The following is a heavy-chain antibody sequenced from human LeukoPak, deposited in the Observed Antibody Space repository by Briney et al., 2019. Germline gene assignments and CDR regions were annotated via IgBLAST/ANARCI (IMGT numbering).Heavy chain of an antibody. D-gene: IGHD4-17*01. CDR2: IYYSGST. CDR3: ARDGRTTVTTGSAP. V-gene: IGHV4-39*07. J-gene: IGHJ5*02. Sequence: PSETLSLTCTVSGGSISSSSYYWGWIRQPPGKGLEWIGSIYYSGSTYYNPSLESRVTISVDTSKNQFSLKLSSVTAADTAVYYCARDGRTTVTTGSAPWGQGTLVTVSS. CDR1: GGSISSSSYY.